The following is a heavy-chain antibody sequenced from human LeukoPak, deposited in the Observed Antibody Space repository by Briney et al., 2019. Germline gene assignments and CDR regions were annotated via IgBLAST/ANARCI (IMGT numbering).Heavy chain of an antibody. CDR2: ISSSSSTI. Sequence: GGSLRLSCAASGFTFSSYSMNWVRQAPGKGLEWVSYISSSSSTIYYADSVKGRFTISRDNAKNSLYLQMNSLRAEDTAVYYCARVGTDDAFDIWGQGTMVTVSS. CDR3: ARVGTDDAFDI. J-gene: IGHJ3*02. V-gene: IGHV3-48*01. CDR1: GFTFSSYS.